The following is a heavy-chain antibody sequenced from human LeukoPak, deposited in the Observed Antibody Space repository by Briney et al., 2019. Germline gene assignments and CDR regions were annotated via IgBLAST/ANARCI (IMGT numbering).Heavy chain of an antibody. Sequence: KPPETLSLTCALHRGSFSVYYWSWIRQRPGKGLEWIGEINHSGSTNYNPSLKSRVTISVDTSKNQLSLKLSSVTAADTAVYYCARRRTGRAYCSSTSCYKLSAFDIWGQGTMVTVSS. J-gene: IGHJ3*02. D-gene: IGHD2-2*02. V-gene: IGHV4-34*01. CDR2: INHSGST. CDR1: RGSFSVYY. CDR3: ARRRTGRAYCSSTSCYKLSAFDI.